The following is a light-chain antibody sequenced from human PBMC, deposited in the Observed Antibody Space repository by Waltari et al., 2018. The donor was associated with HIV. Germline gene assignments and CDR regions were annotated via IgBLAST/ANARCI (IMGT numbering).Light chain of an antibody. Sequence: QSALTQSPSASGSPGQSVTISCTGTSIDVGGYKYVSCYQQHPGKAPKLMIYEVSKPPSRVPGRFSGSKSGNTASLPVSGLQAEDEADYYCNPYAGSKPLFGGGTKLPVL. CDR3: NPYAGSKPL. CDR2: EVS. CDR1: SIDVGGYKY. J-gene: IGLJ2*01. V-gene: IGLV2-8*01.